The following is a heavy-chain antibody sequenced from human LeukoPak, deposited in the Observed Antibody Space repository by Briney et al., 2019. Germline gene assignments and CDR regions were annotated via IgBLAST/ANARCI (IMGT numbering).Heavy chain of an antibody. CDR3: ARSTVGATFYDY. Sequence: GGSLRLSCAASGFTFSSYAMHWVRQAPGKGLEYVSAISNNGGYTYYANSVKGRFTISRDNSKNTLYLQMGSLRPEDMAVYYCARSTVGATFYDYWGQGTLVTVSS. CDR2: ISNNGGYT. CDR1: GFTFSSYA. J-gene: IGHJ4*02. V-gene: IGHV3-64*01. D-gene: IGHD1-26*01.